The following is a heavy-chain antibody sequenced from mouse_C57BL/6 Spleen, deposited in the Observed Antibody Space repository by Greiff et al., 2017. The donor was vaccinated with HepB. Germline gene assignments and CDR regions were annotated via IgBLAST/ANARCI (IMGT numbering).Heavy chain of an antibody. CDR3: TTHYYGSSYLYWNFDV. CDR1: GFNIKDYY. Sequence: EVQLQQSGAELVRPGASVKLSCTASGFNIKDYYMHWVKQRPEQGLEWIGRIDPEDGDTEYAPKFQGKATMTADTSSNTAYLQLSSLTSEDTAVYYCTTHYYGSSYLYWNFDVWGTGTTVTVSS. CDR2: IDPEDGDT. V-gene: IGHV14-1*01. J-gene: IGHJ1*03. D-gene: IGHD1-1*01.